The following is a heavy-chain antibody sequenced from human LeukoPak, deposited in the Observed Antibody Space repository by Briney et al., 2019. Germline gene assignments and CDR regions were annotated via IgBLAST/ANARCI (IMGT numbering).Heavy chain of an antibody. CDR1: CGSITSTIFY. CDR2: IYYSEST. V-gene: IGHV4-39*01. J-gene: IGHJ6*03. Sequence: PSETQSPTCVVSCGSITSTIFYCGWIRQPPGKGLEWIVNIYYSESTYYNPSLKSRVTISVDTSKNQFSLQLSSVTAADTAVYYCASLDYYYHYMDVWVKGTTVTVSS. CDR3: ASLDYYYHYMDV.